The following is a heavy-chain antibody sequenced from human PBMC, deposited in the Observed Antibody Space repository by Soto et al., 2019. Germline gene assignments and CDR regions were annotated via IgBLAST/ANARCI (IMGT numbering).Heavy chain of an antibody. CDR1: GGSISSGNFY. CDR3: AADPGEYQMHT. J-gene: IGHJ4*02. D-gene: IGHD3-10*01. Sequence: PSETLSLTCSVSGGSISSGNFYWSWIRQHPEKGLEWIGYIYNSGTTYYNPSLKRRATISVDTSKNQFSLKLNSVTAADMAIYYCAADPGEYQMHTWGQGTQVTVSS. CDR2: IYNSGTT. V-gene: IGHV4-31*03.